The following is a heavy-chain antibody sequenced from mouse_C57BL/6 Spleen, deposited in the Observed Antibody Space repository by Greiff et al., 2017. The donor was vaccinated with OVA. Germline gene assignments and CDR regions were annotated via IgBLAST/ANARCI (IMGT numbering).Heavy chain of an antibody. J-gene: IGHJ1*03. Sequence: DVQLVESEGGLVQPGSSMKLSCTASGFTFSDYYMAWVRQVPEKGLEWVANINYDGSSTYYLDSLKSRFIISRDNAKNILYLQMSSLKSEDTATYYCARTAVVATDWYFDVWGTGTTVTVSS. CDR3: ARTAVVATDWYFDV. V-gene: IGHV5-16*01. D-gene: IGHD1-1*01. CDR2: INYDGSST. CDR1: GFTFSDYY.